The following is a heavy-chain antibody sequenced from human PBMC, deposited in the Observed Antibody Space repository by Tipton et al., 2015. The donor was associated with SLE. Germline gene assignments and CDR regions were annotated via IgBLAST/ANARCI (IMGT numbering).Heavy chain of an antibody. CDR3: TRASLCYDFSGAFDI. CDR2: ISVYNPNT. CDR1: GYTFTNYG. J-gene: IGHJ3*02. D-gene: IGHD3-3*01. V-gene: IGHV1-18*01. Sequence: QLVLSGAEVKKPGASVKVSCKASGYTFTNYGISWVRQAPGQGLEWMGWISVYNPNTNYTRVTMTTDASTTTAYIELRSLRFDDTAGYYCTRASLCYDFSGAFDIWGQGTMVTVSS.